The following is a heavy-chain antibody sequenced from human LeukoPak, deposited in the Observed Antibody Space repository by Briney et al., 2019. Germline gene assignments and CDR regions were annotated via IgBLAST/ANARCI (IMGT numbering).Heavy chain of an antibody. V-gene: IGHV3-33*06. CDR2: IWYDGSNK. D-gene: IGHD6-6*01. CDR1: GFTFSSYG. Sequence: PGGSLRLSCAASGFTFSSYGMHWVRQAPGKGLEWVAVIWYDGSNKYYADSVKGRFTISRDNSKNTLYLQTNSLRAEDTAVYYCAKVSSSSTHYYYYMDVWGKGTTVTVSS. J-gene: IGHJ6*03. CDR3: AKVSSSSTHYYYYMDV.